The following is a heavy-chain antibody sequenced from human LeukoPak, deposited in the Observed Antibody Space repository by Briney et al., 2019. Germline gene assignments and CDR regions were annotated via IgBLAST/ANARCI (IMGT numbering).Heavy chain of an antibody. Sequence: ASETLSLTCTVSGGSISSYYWSSIRQPAGKGLEWIGRIYTSGGTNYNPSLKSRVTMSVDTSKNQFSLKLSSVTAADTAVYYCARGAYTVTQHYYYYYMDVWGKGTTVTVSS. CDR2: IYTSGGT. CDR1: GGSISSYY. V-gene: IGHV4-4*07. J-gene: IGHJ6*03. D-gene: IGHD4-11*01. CDR3: ARGAYTVTQHYYYYYMDV.